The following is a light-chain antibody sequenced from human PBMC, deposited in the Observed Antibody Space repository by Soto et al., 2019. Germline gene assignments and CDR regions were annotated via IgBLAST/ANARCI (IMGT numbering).Light chain of an antibody. Sequence: ALTQPASVSGSPGQSITISCTGTSSDVGGYNYVSWYQQHPGKAPKLMIYEVSNRPSGVSNRFSGSKSGNTASLTISGLQAEDEADYYCSSYTSSSTRVFGGGTQLTVL. CDR2: EVS. CDR1: SSDVGGYNY. CDR3: SSYTSSSTRV. J-gene: IGLJ3*02. V-gene: IGLV2-14*01.